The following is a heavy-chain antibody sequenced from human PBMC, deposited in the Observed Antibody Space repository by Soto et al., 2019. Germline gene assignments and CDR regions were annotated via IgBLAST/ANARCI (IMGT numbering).Heavy chain of an antibody. V-gene: IGHV4-34*01. J-gene: IGHJ5*02. CDR1: GGSFSVSS. CDR2: INNSGMT. D-gene: IGHD4-17*01. Sequence: PSETLSLTCAVYGGSFSVSSWSWIRQPPGKGLERIGDINNSGMTQYNPSLESRVSMSVDSXKNQFSLKVKSVTAADTAVYYCARETHPWAAIRVRKLKTTWWFDPWGQGTPVTVSS. CDR3: ARETHPWAAIRVRKLKTTWWFDP.